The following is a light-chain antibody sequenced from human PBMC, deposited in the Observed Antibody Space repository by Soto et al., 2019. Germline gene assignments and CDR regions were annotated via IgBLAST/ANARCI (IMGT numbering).Light chain of an antibody. V-gene: IGKV3-15*01. Sequence: EIVMTQSPATLSVSPGERATLSCRASQSVSSNLAWYQQKPGQAPRLLIYGASTRATGIPARFSGSGSGTEFTLTISSLQSEDFALYYCQQYGSFPKTFGHGTKVEI. J-gene: IGKJ1*01. CDR3: QQYGSFPKT. CDR2: GAS. CDR1: QSVSSN.